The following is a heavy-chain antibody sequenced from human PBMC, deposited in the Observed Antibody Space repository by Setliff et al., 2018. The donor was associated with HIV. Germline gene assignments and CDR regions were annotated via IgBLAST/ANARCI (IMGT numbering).Heavy chain of an antibody. J-gene: IGHJ4*02. Sequence: SETLSLTCTVSGGSISNSSSYWGWIRQPPGKRLEWIGSIYYSGSTYYNPSLKSRVTISVDTSKNQFSLNLISVTAADTAVYYCARGHIRRIQVWTTPETDLDFWGQGNLVTVSS. CDR1: GGSISNSSSY. V-gene: IGHV4-39*01. D-gene: IGHD5-18*01. CDR2: IYYSGST. CDR3: ARGHIRRIQVWTTPETDLDF.